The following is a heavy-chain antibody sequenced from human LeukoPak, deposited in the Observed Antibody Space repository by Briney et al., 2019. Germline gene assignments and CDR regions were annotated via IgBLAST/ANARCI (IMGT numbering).Heavy chain of an antibody. D-gene: IGHD6-13*01. CDR2: IRSKAYGVTT. Sequence: GGSLRLSCMASGFTFGDYAMSWFRQAPGKGLEWVGFIRSKAYGVTTEYAASVKGRFTISRDDSKSIAYLQMNSLKTEDTAVYYCTRAGYSSSWYWDYWGQGTLVTVSS. J-gene: IGHJ4*02. CDR3: TRAGYSSSWYWDY. CDR1: GFTFGDYA. V-gene: IGHV3-49*03.